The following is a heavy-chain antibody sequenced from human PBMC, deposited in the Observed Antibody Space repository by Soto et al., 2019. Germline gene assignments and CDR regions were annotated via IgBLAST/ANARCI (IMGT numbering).Heavy chain of an antibody. Sequence: QVQLVQSGAEVKKPGASVKVSCEASGYTFTSYDINWVRQATGQGLEWMGWMNPNSGNTGYAQKFQGRVTMTRNTSLSTAYMELSSLRSEDTAVYYCARVGALAVALDYWGQGALVTVSS. J-gene: IGHJ4*02. V-gene: IGHV1-8*01. CDR2: MNPNSGNT. CDR1: GYTFTSYD. CDR3: ARVGALAVALDY. D-gene: IGHD6-19*01.